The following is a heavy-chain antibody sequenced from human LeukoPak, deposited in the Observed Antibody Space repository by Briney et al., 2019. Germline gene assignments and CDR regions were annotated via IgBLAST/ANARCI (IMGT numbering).Heavy chain of an antibody. CDR1: GFTFSSYG. CDR2: IGYDGSNH. CDR3: AKDIRRGYNYGYDQFAY. V-gene: IGHV3-30*02. D-gene: IGHD5-18*01. J-gene: IGHJ4*02. Sequence: GGSLRPSCVASGFTFSSYGMHWARQAPGKGLEWVAFIGYDGSNHSYADSVKGRFTISRDNSKNTLYLQMNSLRTEDTAVYYCAKDIRRGYNYGYDQFAYWGQGTLVTVSS.